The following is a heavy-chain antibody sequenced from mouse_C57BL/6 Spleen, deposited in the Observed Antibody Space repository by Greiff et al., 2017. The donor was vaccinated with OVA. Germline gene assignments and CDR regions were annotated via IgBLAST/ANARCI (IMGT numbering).Heavy chain of an antibody. Sequence: EVKLMESGGGLVKPGGSLKLSCAASGFTFSSYAMSWVRQTPEKRLEWVATISDGGSYTYYPDNVKGRFTISRDNAKNNLYLQMSHLKSEDTAMYDCARDGDYYGSSPYAMDYWGQGTSVTVSS. D-gene: IGHD1-1*01. J-gene: IGHJ4*01. CDR2: ISDGGSYT. CDR1: GFTFSSYA. CDR3: ARDGDYYGSSPYAMDY. V-gene: IGHV5-4*01.